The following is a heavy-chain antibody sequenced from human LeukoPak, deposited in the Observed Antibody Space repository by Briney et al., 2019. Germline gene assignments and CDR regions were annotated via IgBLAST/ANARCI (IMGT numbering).Heavy chain of an antibody. Sequence: PGGSLRLSCAASGFTFSDYYMSWIRQAPGKGLEWVSYISSSGSTIYYADSVKGRFTISRDNAKNSLYLQMNSLRAEDTAVYYCARDNDRTATSLDYWGQGTLVTASS. CDR1: GFTFSDYY. V-gene: IGHV3-11*01. CDR3: ARDNDRTATSLDY. D-gene: IGHD5-12*01. J-gene: IGHJ4*02. CDR2: ISSSGSTI.